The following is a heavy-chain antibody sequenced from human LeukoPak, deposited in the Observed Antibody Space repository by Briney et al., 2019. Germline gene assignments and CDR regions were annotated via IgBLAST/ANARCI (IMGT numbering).Heavy chain of an antibody. CDR2: IIPILGIA. J-gene: IGHJ3*02. V-gene: IGHV1-69*04. D-gene: IGHD3-10*01. CDR1: GGTFSSYA. CDR3: AREGYYGSGSYYPSAFDI. Sequence: ASVKVSCKASGGTFSSYAISWVQQAPGQGLEWMGRIIPILGIANYAQKFQGRVTITADKSTSTAYMELSSLRSEDTAVYYCAREGYYGSGSYYPSAFDIWGQGTMVTVSS.